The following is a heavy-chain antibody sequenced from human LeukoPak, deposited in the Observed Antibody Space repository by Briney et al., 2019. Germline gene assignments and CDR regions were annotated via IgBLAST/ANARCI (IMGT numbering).Heavy chain of an antibody. D-gene: IGHD1-26*01. CDR3: ARGLVGAYFDY. J-gene: IGHJ4*02. V-gene: IGHV3-30*03. CDR1: GFTLSSYA. CDR2: ISTDGKDK. Sequence: PGRSLRLSCAASGFTLSSYAMHWVRQAPGKGLEWVTVISTDGKDKKYADSVKGRFAISRDNSKNTLDLQMNSLRAEDTAVYYCARGLVGAYFDYWGQGTLVTVSS.